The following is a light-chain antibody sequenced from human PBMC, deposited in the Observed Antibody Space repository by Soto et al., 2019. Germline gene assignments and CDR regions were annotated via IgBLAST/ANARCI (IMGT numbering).Light chain of an antibody. V-gene: IGKV3-15*01. CDR2: GAS. Sequence: IVMTQSPATLSVSPGERATLSCRASQSVSSNLAWYQQKPGQAPRLLIYGASTRATGIPARFIGSGSGTEFTHTLSSLQSEDFAAYYCQQYTNWPPYTFGQGTKPELK. CDR1: QSVSSN. CDR3: QQYTNWPPYT. J-gene: IGKJ2*01.